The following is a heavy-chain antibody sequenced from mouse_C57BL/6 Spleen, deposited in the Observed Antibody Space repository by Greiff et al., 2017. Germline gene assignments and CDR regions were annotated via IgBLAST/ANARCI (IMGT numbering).Heavy chain of an antibody. D-gene: IGHD2-4*01. CDR1: GYSITSGYY. CDR3: ARGRYDYVWYFDV. J-gene: IGHJ1*03. CDR2: ISYDGSN. Sequence: EVKLVESGPGLVKPSQSLSLTCSVTGYSITSGYYWNWIRQFPGNKLEWMGYISYDGSNNYNPSLKNRISITRDTSKNQFFLKLNSVTTEDTATYYCARGRYDYVWYFDVWGTGTTVTVSS. V-gene: IGHV3-6*01.